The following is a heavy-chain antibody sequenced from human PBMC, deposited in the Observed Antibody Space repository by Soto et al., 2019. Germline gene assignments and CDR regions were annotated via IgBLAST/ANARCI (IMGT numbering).Heavy chain of an antibody. Sequence: ASVKVSCKASGYTFNSYAMHWVRQAPGQRLEWMGWINAGNGNTKYSQKFQGRVTITRDTSASTAYMELSSLRSEDTAVYYCARDGSGSYPPYYYYGMDVWGQGTTVTVS. CDR2: INAGNGNT. D-gene: IGHD1-26*01. V-gene: IGHV1-3*01. CDR1: GYTFNSYA. J-gene: IGHJ6*02. CDR3: ARDGSGSYPPYYYYGMDV.